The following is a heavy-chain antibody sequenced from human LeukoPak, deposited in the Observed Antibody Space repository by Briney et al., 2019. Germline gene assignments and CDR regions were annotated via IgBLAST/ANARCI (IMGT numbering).Heavy chain of an antibody. Sequence: GGSLRLSCAASGFTFDDYAMHWVRQAPGEGLEWVSGISWNSGSIGYADSVKGRFTISRDNAKNSLYLQMNSLRAEDTALYYCAKDWDSGYSYYFDYWGQGTLVTVSS. V-gene: IGHV3-9*01. D-gene: IGHD5-12*01. CDR1: GFTFDDYA. CDR3: AKDWDSGYSYYFDY. CDR2: ISWNSGSI. J-gene: IGHJ4*02.